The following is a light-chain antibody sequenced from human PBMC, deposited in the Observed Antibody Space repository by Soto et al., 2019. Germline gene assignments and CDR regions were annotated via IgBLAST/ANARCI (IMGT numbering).Light chain of an antibody. CDR1: QGISSY. J-gene: IGKJ2*01. Sequence: DIQLTQSPSFLSASVGDRVTITCWASQGISSYLAWYQQKPGKAPKLLIYAASTLQSGVPSRFSGSGSGTEFTLTISSLQPEDFATYYCQQLNSYLFGQGTKLEIK. CDR3: QQLNSYL. CDR2: AAS. V-gene: IGKV1-9*01.